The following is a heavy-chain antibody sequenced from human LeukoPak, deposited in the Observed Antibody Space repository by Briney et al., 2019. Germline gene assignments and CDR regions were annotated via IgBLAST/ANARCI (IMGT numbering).Heavy chain of an antibody. Sequence: SETLSLTCTVSGGSISSGSYYWSWIRQPAGKGLEWIGRIYTSGSTNYNPSLKSRVTISVDTSKNQFSLKLSSVTAADTAVYYCARGRSLGSTYYFDYWGQGTLSPSPQ. J-gene: IGHJ4*02. CDR2: IYTSGST. D-gene: IGHD2-2*01. CDR1: GGSISSGSYY. V-gene: IGHV4-61*02. CDR3: ARGRSLGSTYYFDY.